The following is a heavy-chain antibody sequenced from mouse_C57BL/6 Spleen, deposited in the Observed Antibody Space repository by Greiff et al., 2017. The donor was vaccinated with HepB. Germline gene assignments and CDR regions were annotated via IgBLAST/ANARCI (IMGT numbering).Heavy chain of an antibody. J-gene: IGHJ4*01. V-gene: IGHV1-76*01. D-gene: IGHD1-1*01. CDR3: AREGYYGPYAMDY. CDR2: IYPGSGNT. Sequence: VQLKESGAELVRPGASVKLSCKASGYTFTDYYINWVKQRPGQGLEWIARIYPGSGNTYYNEKFKGKATLTAEKSSSTAYMQLSSLTSEDSAVYFCAREGYYGPYAMDYWGQGTSVTVSS. CDR1: GYTFTDYY.